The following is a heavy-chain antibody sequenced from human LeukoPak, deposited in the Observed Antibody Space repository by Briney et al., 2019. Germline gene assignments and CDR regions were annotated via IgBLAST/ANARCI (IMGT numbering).Heavy chain of an antibody. D-gene: IGHD3-22*01. J-gene: IGHJ2*01. CDR1: GGSISSYY. V-gene: IGHV4-4*07. Sequence: SETLSLTCTVSGGSISSYYWSWIRQPAGKGLEWIGRIYTSGSTNCNPSLKSRVTMSVDTSKNQFSLKLSSVTAADTAVYYCARSYDSSPNWYFDLWGRGTLVTVSS. CDR2: IYTSGST. CDR3: ARSYDSSPNWYFDL.